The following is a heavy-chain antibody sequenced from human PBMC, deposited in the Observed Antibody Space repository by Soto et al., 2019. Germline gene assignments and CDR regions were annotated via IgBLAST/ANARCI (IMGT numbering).Heavy chain of an antibody. CDR3: ARDKLTPGGNLSQFVTDV. CDR2: IHPANGNT. V-gene: IGHV1-3*01. D-gene: IGHD1-1*01. Sequence: ASVKVSCKASGYSFTQYAIHWVRQAPGRSLEWLGWIHPANGNTKYSQKFQGRVTFTRDTYATTAYIELSSLRSEDAGLYYCARDKLTPGGNLSQFVTDVWGQRTTVPVSS. J-gene: IGHJ6*02. CDR1: GYSFTQYA.